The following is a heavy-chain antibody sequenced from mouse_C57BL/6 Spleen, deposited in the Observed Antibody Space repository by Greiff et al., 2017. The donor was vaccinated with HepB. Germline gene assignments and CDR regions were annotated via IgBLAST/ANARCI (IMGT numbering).Heavy chain of an antibody. CDR2: IHPNSGST. CDR1: GYTFTSYW. V-gene: IGHV1-64*01. Sequence: VQLQQPGAELVKPGASVKLSCKASGYTFTSYWMHWVKQRPGQGLEWIGMIHPNSGSTNYNEKFKSKATLTVDKSSSTAYMQLSSLTSEDSAVYYCATYYGNYWFAYWGQGTLVTVSA. D-gene: IGHD2-1*01. J-gene: IGHJ3*01. CDR3: ATYYGNYWFAY.